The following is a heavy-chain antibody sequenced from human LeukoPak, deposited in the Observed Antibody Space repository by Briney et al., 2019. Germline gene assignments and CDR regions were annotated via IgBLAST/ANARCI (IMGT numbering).Heavy chain of an antibody. J-gene: IGHJ4*02. Sequence: GGSLRLSCAASGFTFSSYWMHWVRQAPGKGLVWVSRINSDGSSTSYADSVKGRFTISRDNAKNTLYLQMNSLRAEDTAVYYCARRGSDSSGYYRFDYWGQGTLVTVSS. V-gene: IGHV3-74*01. CDR2: INSDGSST. D-gene: IGHD3-22*01. CDR1: GFTFSSYW. CDR3: ARRGSDSSGYYRFDY.